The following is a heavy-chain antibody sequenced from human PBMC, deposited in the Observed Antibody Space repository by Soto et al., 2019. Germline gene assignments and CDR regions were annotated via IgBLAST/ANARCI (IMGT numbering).Heavy chain of an antibody. Sequence: SQTLSLTCAISGDSVSSKSATWNWIRQAPSRGLEWLGRTCYRSKWCSDYAVSLRGRITVSPESSKNQFSLRLTSLTTEDTAVYYCAKALAGSYDYWCQGTLVTVSS. CDR3: AKALAGSYDY. CDR2: TCYRSKWCS. D-gene: IGHD3-10*01. V-gene: IGHV6-1*01. CDR1: GDSVSSKSAT. J-gene: IGHJ4*02.